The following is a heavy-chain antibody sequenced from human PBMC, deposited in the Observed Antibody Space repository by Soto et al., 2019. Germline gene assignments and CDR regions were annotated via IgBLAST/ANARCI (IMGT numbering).Heavy chain of an antibody. CDR3: ARDNRSGSRTWD. D-gene: IGHD1-26*01. CDR1: GYTLTSYY. V-gene: IGHV1-18*01. CDR2: ISAYNGNT. J-gene: IGHJ4*02. Sequence: ASVKVSCKASGYTLTSYYMHWVRQAPGQGLEWMGWISAYNGNTNYAQKLQGRVTMTTDTSTSTAYMELRSLRSDDTAVYYCARDNRSGSRTWDWGQGTLVTVSS.